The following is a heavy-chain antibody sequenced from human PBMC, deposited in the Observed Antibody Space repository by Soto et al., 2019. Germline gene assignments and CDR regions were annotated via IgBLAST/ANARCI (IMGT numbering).Heavy chain of an antibody. CDR1: GGSFSGYY. CDR3: ARFVQWELLRRKCYYGMDV. V-gene: IGHV4-34*01. CDR2: INHSGST. Sequence: TSETLSLTSAVYGGSFSGYYWSWIRQPPGKGLEWIGEINHSGSTNYNPSLKSRVTISVDTSKNQFSLKLSSVTAADTAVYYCARFVQWELLRRKCYYGMDVWGRGTTVTVSS. D-gene: IGHD1-26*01. J-gene: IGHJ6*02.